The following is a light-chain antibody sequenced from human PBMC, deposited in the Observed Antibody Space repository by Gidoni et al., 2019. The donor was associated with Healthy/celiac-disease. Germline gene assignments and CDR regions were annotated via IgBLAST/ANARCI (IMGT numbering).Light chain of an antibody. Sequence: EIVLTQSPGTLSLSPGERATLSCSASQSVSSSYLAWYQQKPGQATRLLIYGESSRATGIPDRFSGSGSGTDFTLTISRLEPEDFAVYYCQQYGSSPRTFGQGTKLEIK. CDR2: GES. CDR3: QQYGSSPRT. CDR1: QSVSSSY. J-gene: IGKJ2*01. V-gene: IGKV3-20*01.